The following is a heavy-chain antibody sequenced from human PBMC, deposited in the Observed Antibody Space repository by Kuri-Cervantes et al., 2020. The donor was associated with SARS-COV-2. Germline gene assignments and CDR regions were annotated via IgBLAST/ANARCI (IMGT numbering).Heavy chain of an antibody. Sequence: GGSLRLSCAASRFMFSCDRMNWVRQAPGKGLEWVSSISSKSSYRYYADSVKGRFTMSRDDGRNSLYLQMNSLRAEDTAVYYCARLDGIELWLRSLYYMDVWGKGTAVTVSS. V-gene: IGHV3-21*01. D-gene: IGHD5-18*01. J-gene: IGHJ6*03. CDR1: RFMFSCDR. CDR3: ARLDGIELWLRSLYYMDV. CDR2: ISSKSSYR.